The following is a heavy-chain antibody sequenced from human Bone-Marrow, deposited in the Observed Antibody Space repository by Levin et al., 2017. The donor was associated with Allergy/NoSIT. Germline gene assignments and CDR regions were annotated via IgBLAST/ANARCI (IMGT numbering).Heavy chain of an antibody. CDR3: ARVAIVILPARNAFDL. D-gene: IGHD2-2*01. CDR1: GFTVSSNY. V-gene: IGHV3-53*01. J-gene: IGHJ3*01. Sequence: PGGSLRLSCAASGFTVSSNYMTWVRQAPGKGLQWVSVIYASGSTYNADSVKGRFTISRDNSKNTLYLQMNGLTAEDTAIYYCARVAIVILPARNAFDLWGQGTMVTVSS. CDR2: IYASGST.